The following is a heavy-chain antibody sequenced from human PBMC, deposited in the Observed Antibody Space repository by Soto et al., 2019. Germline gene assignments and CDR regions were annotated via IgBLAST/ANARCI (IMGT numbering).Heavy chain of an antibody. CDR2: ITPSGDYT. V-gene: IGHV3-23*01. CDR3: ARPYDGSGSYLPFAY. J-gene: IGHJ4*02. Sequence: GKGLEWVSAITPSGDYTNHADSVKGRFTISRDNSKNILYMQMNSLRADDTALYYCARPYDGSGSYLPFAYWGQGTLVTVSS. D-gene: IGHD3-22*01.